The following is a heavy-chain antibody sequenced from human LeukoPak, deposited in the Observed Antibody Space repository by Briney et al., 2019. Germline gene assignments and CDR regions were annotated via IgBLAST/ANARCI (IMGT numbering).Heavy chain of an antibody. D-gene: IGHD3-10*01. CDR2: IGTNTAGGTT. CDR3: STEYYGSANFNY. CDR1: GFSFSNAW. Sequence: PGGSLRLSCAASGFSFSNAWMSWVRQAPGKGLEWIGDIGTNTAGGTTDYAAPVKGRFTISRDDSKNTLFLQMDSLKTEDTAVYYCSTEYYGSANFNYWGQGTLVTVSS. J-gene: IGHJ4*02. V-gene: IGHV3-15*04.